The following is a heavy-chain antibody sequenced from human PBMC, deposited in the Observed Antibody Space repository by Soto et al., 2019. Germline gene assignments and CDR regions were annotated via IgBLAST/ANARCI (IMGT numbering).Heavy chain of an antibody. CDR3: ARVGRRYCSGGSCYSGSFVY. J-gene: IGHJ4*02. V-gene: IGHV4-31*03. CDR2: IYYSGST. Sequence: QVQLQESGPGLVKPSQTLSLTCTVSGGSISSGGYYWSWIRQHPGKGLEWIGYIYYSGSTYYNPSLKSRVTRSVDTSKNQFSLKLSSVTAADTAVYYCARVGRRYCSGGSCYSGSFVYWGQGTLVTVSS. CDR1: GGSISSGGYY. D-gene: IGHD2-15*01.